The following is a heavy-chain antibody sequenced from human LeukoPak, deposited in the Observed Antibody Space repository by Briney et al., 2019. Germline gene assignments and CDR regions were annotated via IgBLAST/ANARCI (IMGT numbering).Heavy chain of an antibody. CDR1: GGSISSSSYY. Sequence: ETLSLTCTVSGGSISSSSYYWGWVRQAPGKGLEWVSSISSSSSYIYYADSVKGRFTISRDNAKNSLYLQMNSLRAEDTAVYYCARAGYTGYYFDYWGQGTLVTVSS. J-gene: IGHJ4*02. CDR2: ISSSSSYI. D-gene: IGHD6-13*01. CDR3: ARAGYTGYYFDY. V-gene: IGHV3-21*01.